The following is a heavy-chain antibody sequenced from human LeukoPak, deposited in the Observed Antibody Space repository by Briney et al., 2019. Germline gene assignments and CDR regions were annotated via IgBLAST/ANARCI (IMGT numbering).Heavy chain of an antibody. D-gene: IGHD1-26*01. J-gene: IGHJ3*02. CDR3: ARERYSGSYYPQNDAFDI. V-gene: IGHV3-74*01. Sequence: PGGSLRLSCAASGFTFSSYWMHWVRQAPGKGLVWVSRINSDGSSTSYADSVKGRFTISRDNAKNTLYLQMNSLRAEDTAVYYCARERYSGSYYPQNDAFDIWGQGTMVTVSS. CDR1: GFTFSSYW. CDR2: INSDGSST.